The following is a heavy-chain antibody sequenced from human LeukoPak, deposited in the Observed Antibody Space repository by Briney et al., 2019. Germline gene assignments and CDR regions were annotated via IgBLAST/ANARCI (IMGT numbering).Heavy chain of an antibody. J-gene: IGHJ4*02. CDR1: GYTFTGYY. CDR2: INPNSGGT. D-gene: IGHD4-17*01. CDR3: ARMLIDYGDYSFDY. Sequence: GASVNVSCTASGYTFTGYYMHWVRQAPGQGLEWMGWINPNSGGTNYAQKFQGRVTMTRDTSISTAYMELSRLRSDDTAVYYCARMLIDYGDYSFDYWGQGTLVTVSS. V-gene: IGHV1-2*02.